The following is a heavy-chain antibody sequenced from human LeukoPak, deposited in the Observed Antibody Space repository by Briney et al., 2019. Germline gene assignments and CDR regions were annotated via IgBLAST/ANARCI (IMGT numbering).Heavy chain of an antibody. D-gene: IGHD2-2*01. Sequence: SETLSLTCAVYGGSFSTYYWGWIRQSPGKGLEWIGSMHYSGSTFYNPSFKSRVTISEDTSKNQFSLNLSSVTAADTAVYFCAGTMESESFSTFDYWGQGTLVTVSS. V-gene: IGHV4-39*07. CDR3: AGTMESESFSTFDY. CDR2: MHYSGST. J-gene: IGHJ4*02. CDR1: GGSFSTYY.